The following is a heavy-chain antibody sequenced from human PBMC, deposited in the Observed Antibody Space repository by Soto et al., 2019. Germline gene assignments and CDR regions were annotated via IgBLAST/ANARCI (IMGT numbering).Heavy chain of an antibody. J-gene: IGHJ1*01. CDR2: INTDGSDT. V-gene: IGHV3-74*01. CDR3: AKGVPGIAVAGTGYFQH. CDR1: GFVFDSDW. D-gene: IGHD6-19*01. Sequence: GGSLRLSCATSGFVFDSDWMHWVRQAPGQGLVWVSRINTDGSDTSYADSVKGRFTISRDNSKNTLYLQMNSLRAEDTAVYYCAKGVPGIAVAGTGYFQHWGQGTLVTVSS.